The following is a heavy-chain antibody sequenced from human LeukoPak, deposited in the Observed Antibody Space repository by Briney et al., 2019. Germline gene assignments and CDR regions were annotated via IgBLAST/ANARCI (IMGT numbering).Heavy chain of an antibody. V-gene: IGHV1-2*02. CDR3: ARGDFDFWSGYYEDYGMDV. D-gene: IGHD3-3*01. CDR2: INPNSGGT. Sequence: ASVKVSCKASGYTFTGYYMHWVRQAPGQGLEWMGWINPNSGGTNYAQKFQGRVTMTRDTSISTAYMELSRLRSDDPAVYYCARGDFDFWSGYYEDYGMDVWGQGTTVTVSS. CDR1: GYTFTGYY. J-gene: IGHJ6*02.